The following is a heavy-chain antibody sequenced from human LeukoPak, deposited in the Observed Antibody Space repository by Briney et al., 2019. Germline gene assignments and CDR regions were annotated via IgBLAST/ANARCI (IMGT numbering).Heavy chain of an antibody. J-gene: IGHJ4*02. CDR3: ASGSYFQIDY. Sequence: PGASLRLSCAASGFTFSSYAMSWVRQAPGKGLEWVSAISGSGGSTYYADSVKGRFTISRDNSKNTLYLQMNSLRAEDTAVYYCASGSYFQIDYWGQGTLVTVSS. CDR1: GFTFSSYA. V-gene: IGHV3-23*01. CDR2: ISGSGGST. D-gene: IGHD1-26*01.